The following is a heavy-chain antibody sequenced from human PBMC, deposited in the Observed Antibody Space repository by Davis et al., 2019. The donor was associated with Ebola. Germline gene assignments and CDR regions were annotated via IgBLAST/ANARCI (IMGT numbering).Heavy chain of an antibody. Sequence: MPSETLSLTCTVSGGSISSSSYYWGWIRQPPGKGLEWIGSIYYSGSTYYNPSLKSRVTISVDTSKNQFSLKLSSVTAADTAVYYCARGLFDFGVVIHSNWFDPWGQGTLVTVSS. D-gene: IGHD3-3*01. CDR1: GGSISSSSYY. V-gene: IGHV4-39*07. CDR2: IYYSGST. J-gene: IGHJ5*02. CDR3: ARGLFDFGVVIHSNWFDP.